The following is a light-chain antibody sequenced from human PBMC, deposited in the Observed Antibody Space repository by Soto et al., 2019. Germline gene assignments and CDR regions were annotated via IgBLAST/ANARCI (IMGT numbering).Light chain of an antibody. Sequence: QSALTQPASVSGSPGQSITISCTGTSSDVGAYNYVSWYQQHPDKAPKLMIYEVSNRPSGVSNRFSGSKSANTASLTISGLQAEDEADYYCSSYTSSSTLVVFGGGTKLTVL. CDR1: SSDVGAYNY. J-gene: IGLJ3*02. V-gene: IGLV2-14*01. CDR2: EVS. CDR3: SSYTSSSTLVV.